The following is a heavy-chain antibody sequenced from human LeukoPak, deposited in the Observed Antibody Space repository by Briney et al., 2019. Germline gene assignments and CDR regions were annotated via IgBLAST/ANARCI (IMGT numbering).Heavy chain of an antibody. V-gene: IGHV1-18*01. CDR2: ISAYNGNT. Sequence: GASVKVSCKASGYTFTSYGISWVRQAPGQGLEWMGWISAYNGNTNYAQKFQGRVTITADKSTSTAYMELSSLRSEDTAVYYCARGLTAAGTQALNNWGQGTLVTVSS. CDR1: GYTFTSYG. D-gene: IGHD6-13*01. CDR3: ARGLTAAGTQALNN. J-gene: IGHJ4*02.